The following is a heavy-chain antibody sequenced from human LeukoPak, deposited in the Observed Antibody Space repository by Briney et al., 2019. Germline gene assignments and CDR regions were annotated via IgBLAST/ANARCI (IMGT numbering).Heavy chain of an antibody. CDR2: MNPNSGNT. D-gene: IGHD5-18*01. Sequence: ASVKVSCKASGYTFTSYDINWVRQATGQGLEWMGWMNPNSGNTGYAQKFQGRVTMTRNTSISTAYMELSSLRSEDTAVYYCARAGYRYGRYYYYYYMDVWGKGTTVTISS. V-gene: IGHV1-8*01. CDR1: GYTFTSYD. J-gene: IGHJ6*03. CDR3: ARAGYRYGRYYYYYYMDV.